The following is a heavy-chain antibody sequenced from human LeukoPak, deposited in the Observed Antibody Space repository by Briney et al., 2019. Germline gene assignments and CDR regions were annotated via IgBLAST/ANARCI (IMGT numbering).Heavy chain of an antibody. V-gene: IGHV4-34*01. CDR2: INHSGST. Sequence: GSLRLSCAASGFTFSSYAMSWVRQAPGKGLEWIGEINHSGSTNYNPSLKSRVTISVDTSKNQFSLKLSSVTAADTAVYYCARGNIVVVPAAIGPYNWFDPWGQGTLVTVSS. J-gene: IGHJ5*02. CDR3: ARGNIVVVPAAIGPYNWFDP. D-gene: IGHD2-2*01. CDR1: GFTFSSYA.